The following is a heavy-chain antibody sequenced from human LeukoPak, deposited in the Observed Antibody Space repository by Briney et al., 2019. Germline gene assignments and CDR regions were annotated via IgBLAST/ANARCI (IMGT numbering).Heavy chain of an antibody. D-gene: IGHD3-22*01. CDR3: ASLPTVYSRGYLAL. CDR2: IFYSGST. J-gene: IGHJ4*02. CDR1: AGSISNISYY. V-gene: IGHV4-39*07. Sequence: SETLSLTCTVSAGSISNISYYWGWIRQPPGKGLEWIGTIFYSGSTYYNPSLKSRVTISVDMSKNQFSLKLSSVTAADTAVYYCASLPTVYSRGYLALWGQGTLVTVSS.